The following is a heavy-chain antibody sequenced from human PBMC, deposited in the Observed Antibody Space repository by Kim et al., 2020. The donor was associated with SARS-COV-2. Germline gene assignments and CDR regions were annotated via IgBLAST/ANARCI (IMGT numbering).Heavy chain of an antibody. D-gene: IGHD3-10*01. V-gene: IGHV3-30*04. CDR1: GFTFSSYA. CDR3: ARAKDELLCFGEFTNLYGKDA. CDR2: VSYDGSNK. Sequence: GGSLRLSCAASGFTFSSYAMHWVRQAPGKGLEWVAVVSYDGSNKCYADSVKGRFTISRDNSKNTLYLQMNSLRVEDTAVYYCARAKDELLCFGEFTNLYGKDAWGQGTTVTVSS. J-gene: IGHJ6*02.